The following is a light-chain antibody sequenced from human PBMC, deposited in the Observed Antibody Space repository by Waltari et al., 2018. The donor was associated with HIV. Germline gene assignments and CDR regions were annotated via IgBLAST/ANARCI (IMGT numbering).Light chain of an antibody. Sequence: IVLTQSPGTLSLSPGEKATLSCRASQSVSSTSLAWYQQKPGQSPRLLIYSASTRANGIPDRFSGSGSGTDFSLTSSRLEAEDVAVYYCQRYGRSRTFGQGTKVEIK. CDR3: QRYGRSRT. CDR2: SAS. CDR1: QSVSSTS. V-gene: IGKV3-20*01. J-gene: IGKJ1*01.